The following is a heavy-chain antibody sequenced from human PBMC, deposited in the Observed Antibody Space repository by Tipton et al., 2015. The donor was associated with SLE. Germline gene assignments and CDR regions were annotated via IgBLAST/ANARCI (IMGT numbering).Heavy chain of an antibody. CDR1: GYTFTDFY. Sequence: QSGPEVKKPGATVKISCKASGYTFTDFYMHWVQQAPGKGLEWMGRVDPEDGETMYAEKFQGRVTITADTSTDTAYMELSSLRSEDTAVYYCATLFPRWSGSYNFWGQGTRVTVSS. CDR3: ATLFPRWSGSYNF. V-gene: IGHV1-69-2*01. J-gene: IGHJ4*02. D-gene: IGHD1-26*01. CDR2: VDPEDGET.